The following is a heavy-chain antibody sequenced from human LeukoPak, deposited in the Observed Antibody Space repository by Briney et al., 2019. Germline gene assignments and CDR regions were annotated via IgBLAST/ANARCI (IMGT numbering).Heavy chain of an antibody. CDR1: GGSISTYY. J-gene: IGHJ4*01. D-gene: IGHD4-11*01. CDR3: AKGPYTNFFDS. V-gene: IGHV4-4*07. CDR2: IYISGRT. Sequence: SETLSLTCTVFGGSISTYYWSWIRQPAGKGLEWIGRIYISGRTNYNPSLESRVTVPLDTSKNQFSLKLRSVTAADTAVYYCAKGPYTNFFDSWGHGTLVTVSS.